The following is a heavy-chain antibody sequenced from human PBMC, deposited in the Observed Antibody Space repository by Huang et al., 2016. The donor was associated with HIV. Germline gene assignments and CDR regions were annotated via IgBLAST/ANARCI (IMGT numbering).Heavy chain of an antibody. V-gene: IGHV1-69*01. J-gene: IGHJ3*02. CDR1: GGTFSSFG. CDR3: AREFEYTSSDYAFDI. D-gene: IGHD1-26*01. Sequence: QVQLVQSGAEVKKSGSSVKVSCKASGGTFSSFGITWVRQAPGQGLEWMGGIIPSLGTTNYAQKFQGRVTITADDFTSTAHMELSRLRSGDTAVYYCAREFEYTSSDYAFDIWGQGTMVTISS. CDR2: IIPSLGTT.